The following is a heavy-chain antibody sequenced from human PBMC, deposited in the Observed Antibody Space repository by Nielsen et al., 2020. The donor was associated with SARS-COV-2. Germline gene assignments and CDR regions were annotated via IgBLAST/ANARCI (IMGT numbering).Heavy chain of an antibody. J-gene: IGHJ4*02. V-gene: IGHV3-49*03. Sequence: GESLKTSCAASGFTFSDYYMSWIRQAPGKGLEWVGFIRSKAYGGTTEYAASVKGRFTISRDDSKSIAYLQMNSLKTEDTAVYYCTRAGTYYDFWSGYYTVCDYWGQGTLVTVSS. CDR1: GFTFSDYY. D-gene: IGHD3-3*01. CDR2: IRSKAYGGTT. CDR3: TRAGTYYDFWSGYYTVCDY.